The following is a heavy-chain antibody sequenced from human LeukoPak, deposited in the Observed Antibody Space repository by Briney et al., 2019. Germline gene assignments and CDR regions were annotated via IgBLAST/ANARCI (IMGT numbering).Heavy chain of an antibody. CDR3: AKDMRQQLEYDY. D-gene: IGHD6-13*01. J-gene: IGHJ4*02. CDR1: GFTFNNYA. CDR2: ISGSGGTT. Sequence: PGGSLRLSCAASGFTFNNYAMTWVRQAPGKGLEWVSSISGSGGTTYYADSVKGRFTISRDNAKNTLYLQMKSLRAEDTALYYCAKDMRQQLEYDYWGQGTLVTVSS. V-gene: IGHV3-23*01.